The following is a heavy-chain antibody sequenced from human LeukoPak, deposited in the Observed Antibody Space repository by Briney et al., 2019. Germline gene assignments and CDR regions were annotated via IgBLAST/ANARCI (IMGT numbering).Heavy chain of an antibody. J-gene: IGHJ4*02. D-gene: IGHD4-11*01. Sequence: GGSLRLSCAASGFTFSSYSMNWVRQAPGKGLEWVSAISGSGGSTYYADSVKGRFTISRDNSKNTLYLQMNSLRAEDTAVYYCAKGSGGYSNYFDYWGQGTLVTVSS. V-gene: IGHV3-23*01. CDR2: ISGSGGST. CDR1: GFTFSSYS. CDR3: AKGSGGYSNYFDY.